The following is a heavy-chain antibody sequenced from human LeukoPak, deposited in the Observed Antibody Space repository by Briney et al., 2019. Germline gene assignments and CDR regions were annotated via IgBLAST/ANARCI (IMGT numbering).Heavy chain of an antibody. Sequence: SETLSLTCTVSGGSISSSSYYWGWIRQPPGKGLEWIGSIYYSGSTNYNSSLKSRVTISVDTSKNQFSLKLSSVTAADTAVYYCARGGVGATTTDNWFDPWGQGTLVTVSS. J-gene: IGHJ5*02. V-gene: IGHV4-39*07. D-gene: IGHD1-26*01. CDR2: IYYSGST. CDR1: GGSISSSSYY. CDR3: ARGGVGATTTDNWFDP.